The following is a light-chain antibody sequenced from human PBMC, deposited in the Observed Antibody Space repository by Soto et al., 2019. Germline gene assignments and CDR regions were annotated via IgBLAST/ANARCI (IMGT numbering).Light chain of an antibody. V-gene: IGKV3-15*01. CDR3: QQYNNWPPLT. J-gene: IGKJ4*01. CDR2: GAS. Sequence: EILMTQSPATLSVSPGERATLSCRASQSVSRNLAWYQQKPGQAPRLLIYGASIRATGIPARFSGSGSGTEFTLTISSLQSEDFAVYYCQQYNNWPPLTFGGGTKVEIK. CDR1: QSVSRN.